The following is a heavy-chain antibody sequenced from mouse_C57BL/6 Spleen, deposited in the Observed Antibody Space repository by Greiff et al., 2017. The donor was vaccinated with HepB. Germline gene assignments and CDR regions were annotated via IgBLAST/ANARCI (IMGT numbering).Heavy chain of an antibody. CDR1: GYSITSGYD. J-gene: IGHJ4*01. Sequence: EVKLQESGPGMVKPSQSLSLTCTVTGYSITSGYDWHWIRHFPGNKLEWMGYISYSGSTNYNPSLKSQNSITHDTSKNPFFLKLNCVTTEDTATYYCARGKYDDYALDYWGQGTSVTVSA. D-gene: IGHD2-3*01. CDR2: ISYSGST. CDR3: ARGKYDDYALDY. V-gene: IGHV3-1*01.